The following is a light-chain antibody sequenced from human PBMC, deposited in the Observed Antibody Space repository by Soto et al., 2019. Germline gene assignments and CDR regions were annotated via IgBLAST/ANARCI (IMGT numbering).Light chain of an antibody. CDR3: QQLNSYPWT. CDR2: AAS. V-gene: IGKV1-9*01. Sequence: SQLTQSPSSLSASVGDRVTITCRASQDISSYLAWYQQEPGKAPKLLIYAASTLQSGVPSRFSGSGSGTDFTITISTLQPEDFATYYCQQLNSYPWTFGQGTKVEIK. J-gene: IGKJ1*01. CDR1: QDISSY.